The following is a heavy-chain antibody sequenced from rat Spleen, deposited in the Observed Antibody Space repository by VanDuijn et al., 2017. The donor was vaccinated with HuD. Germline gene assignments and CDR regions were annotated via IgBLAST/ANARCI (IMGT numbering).Heavy chain of an antibody. Sequence: EVQLVESGGGLVQPGRSLKLSCVASGFTFSSYWIYWIRQAPKKGLEWVASIRYEGSRTYYGDSVKGRFTISRDNAKSTLYLQMDSLRSEDTATYYCASAYYDGTPWGQGVMVTVSS. CDR1: GFTFSSYW. J-gene: IGHJ2*01. V-gene: IGHV5-22*01. CDR3: ASAYYDGTP. D-gene: IGHD1-12*02. CDR2: IRYEGSRT.